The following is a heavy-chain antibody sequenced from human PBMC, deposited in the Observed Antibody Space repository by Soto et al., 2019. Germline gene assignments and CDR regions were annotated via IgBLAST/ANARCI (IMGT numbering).Heavy chain of an antibody. V-gene: IGHV3-23*01. Sequence: PGGSMRLSCVASGFTFSSYAMSWVRQAPGKGLKWVSVISGSGGSTFYADSVKGRFTISRDNSKNTLYLQMNSLRAEDTAVYYCARDMSLNSGYDYYYYYMDVCGKGITVTVSS. CDR3: ARDMSLNSGYDYYYYYMDV. CDR1: GFTFSSYA. D-gene: IGHD5-12*01. J-gene: IGHJ6*03. CDR2: ISGSGGST.